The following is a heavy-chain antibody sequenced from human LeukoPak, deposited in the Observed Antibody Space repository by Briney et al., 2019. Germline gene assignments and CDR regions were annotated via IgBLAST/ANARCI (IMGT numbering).Heavy chain of an antibody. CDR1: GGSFSGYY. V-gene: IGHV4-34*01. Sequence: SETLSLTCAVYGGSFSGYYWSWIRQPPGKGLEWIGEINHSGSTNYNPSLKSRVTISVDTSKNQFSLKLSSVTAADTAVYYCARGGGIVVVPAAPYSWFDPWGQGTLVTVSS. CDR3: ARGGGIVVVPAAPYSWFDP. CDR2: INHSGST. J-gene: IGHJ5*02. D-gene: IGHD2-2*01.